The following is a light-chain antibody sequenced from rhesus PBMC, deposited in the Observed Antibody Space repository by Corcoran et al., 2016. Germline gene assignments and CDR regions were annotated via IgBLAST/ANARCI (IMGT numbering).Light chain of an antibody. CDR3: QHNYDTPFT. J-gene: IGKJ3*01. CDR2: KAS. Sequence: DIQMTQSPSSLSASVGDRVTITCRTSENVNNYLNWYQQKPGKAPKLLFYKASTLQRRVPSRFSGSGSGTDYTFTISSLQSEDVTTYYCQHNYDTPFTFGPGTKLDIK. CDR1: ENVNNY. V-gene: IGKV1-74*01.